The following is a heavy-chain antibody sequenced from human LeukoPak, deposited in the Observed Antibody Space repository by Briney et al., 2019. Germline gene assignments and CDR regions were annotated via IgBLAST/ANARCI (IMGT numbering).Heavy chain of an antibody. CDR2: IYYSGST. Sequence: SETLSLTCTVSGGSLSSGDYYWSWIRQPPGKGLEWIGYIYYSGSTYYNPSLKSRVTISVDTSKNQFSLKLSSVTAADTAVYYCARPANYDYFDYWGQGTLVTVSS. CDR3: ARPANYDYFDY. CDR1: GGSLSSGDYY. D-gene: IGHD3-16*01. J-gene: IGHJ4*02. V-gene: IGHV4-30-4*08.